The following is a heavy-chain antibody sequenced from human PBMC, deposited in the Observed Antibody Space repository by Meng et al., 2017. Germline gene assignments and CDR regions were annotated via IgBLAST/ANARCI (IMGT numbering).Heavy chain of an antibody. CDR1: GGSISSGSYY. J-gene: IGHJ5*02. Sequence: SETLSLTCTVSGGSISSGSYYWSWIRQPAGKGLEWIGRIYTSGSTNYNPSLKSRVTISVDTSKNQFSLKLSSVTAADTAVYYCARRTTGHNWFDPWGQGTRVTVSS. V-gene: IGHV4-61*02. CDR2: IYTSGST. CDR3: ARRTTGHNWFDP. D-gene: IGHD4-17*01.